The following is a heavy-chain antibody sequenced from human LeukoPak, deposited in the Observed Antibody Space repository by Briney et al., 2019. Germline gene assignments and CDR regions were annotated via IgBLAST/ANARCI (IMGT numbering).Heavy chain of an antibody. CDR3: ARDRWYSIDL. CDR2: ISSSSAII. V-gene: IGHV3-48*02. CDR1: GFTLSPYS. J-gene: IGHJ5*02. Sequence: PGRSLRLSCAASGFTLSPYSMNWVRQDPGRGLEWVSYISSSSAIIYYADSVKGRFTVSRDNAKNSLYLQLNSLRDEDTAVYYCARDRWYSIDLWGQGTLVTVSS. D-gene: IGHD6-13*01.